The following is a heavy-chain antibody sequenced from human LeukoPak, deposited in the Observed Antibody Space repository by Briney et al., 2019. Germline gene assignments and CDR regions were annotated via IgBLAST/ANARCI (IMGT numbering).Heavy chain of an antibody. D-gene: IGHD1/OR15-1a*01. CDR2: IYYSGST. CDR3: ARHLNQQKDYFDY. Sequence: SETLSLTCTVSGGSISSYYWSWIRQPPGKGLEWIGYIYYSGSTNYNPSLKSRVTISVDTSKNQFSLKLSSVTAADTAVYYCARHLNQQKDYFDYWGQGTLVTVSS. CDR1: GGSISSYY. J-gene: IGHJ4*02. V-gene: IGHV4-59*08.